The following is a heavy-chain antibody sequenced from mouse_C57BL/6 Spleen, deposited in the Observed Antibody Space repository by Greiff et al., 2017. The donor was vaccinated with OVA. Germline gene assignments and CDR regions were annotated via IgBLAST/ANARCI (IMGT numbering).Heavy chain of an antibody. CDR2: IDPSDSYT. CDR1: GYTFTSYW. CDR3: ARGGGYYAADY. V-gene: IGHV1-69*01. J-gene: IGHJ2*01. D-gene: IGHD1-1*01. Sequence: QVQLQQPGAELVMPGASVKLSCKASGYTFTSYWMHWVKQRPGQGLEWIGEIDPSDSYTNYNQKFKGKSTLTVDKSSSTAYMQLSSLTSEDSAVYYCARGGGYYAADYWGQGTTLTVSS.